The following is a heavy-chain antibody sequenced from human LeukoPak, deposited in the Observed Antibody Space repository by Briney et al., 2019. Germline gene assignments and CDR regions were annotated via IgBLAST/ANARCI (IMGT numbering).Heavy chain of an antibody. CDR3: ARVAFGLYVMDV. V-gene: IGHV3-21*01. J-gene: IGHJ6*02. D-gene: IGHD3-16*01. CDR1: GFTFSTYS. Sequence: GGSLRLSCAASGFTFSTYSMNWVRQAPGKGLEWVSSISSDSNYRFYADSLKGRFTISRDNAKNSLYLQMLSLRAEDTAVYYCARVAFGLYVMDVWGQGTTAAVSS. CDR2: ISSDSNYR.